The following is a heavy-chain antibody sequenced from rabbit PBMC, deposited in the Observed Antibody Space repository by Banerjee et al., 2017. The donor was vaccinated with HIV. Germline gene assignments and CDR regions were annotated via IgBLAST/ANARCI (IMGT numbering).Heavy chain of an antibody. CDR3: ARDLAGVIGWNFGL. CDR2: IDAGSSGST. Sequence: QSLEESGGDLVKPGASLKLSCTASGFSFSSSYWICWVRQAPGKGLEWIACIDAGSSGSTYYASWAKGRFTISKTSSTTVTLQMTSLTAADTATYFCARDLAGVIGWNFGLWGQGTLVTVS. CDR1: GFSFSSSYW. D-gene: IGHD4-1*01. J-gene: IGHJ6*01. V-gene: IGHV1S40*01.